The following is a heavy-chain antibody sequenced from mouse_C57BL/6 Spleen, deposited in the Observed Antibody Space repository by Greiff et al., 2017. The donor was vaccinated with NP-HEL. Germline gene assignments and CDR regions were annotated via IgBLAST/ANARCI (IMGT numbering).Heavy chain of an antibody. CDR2: INPNNGGT. V-gene: IGHV1-26*01. J-gene: IGHJ4*01. CDR3: ARSRSYDYDGAMDY. CDR1: GYTFTDYY. D-gene: IGHD2-4*01. Sequence: EVQLQQSGPELVKPGASVKISCKASGYTFTDYYMNWVKQSHGKSLEWIGDINPNNGGTSYNQKFKGKATLTVDKSSSTAYMELRSLTSEDSAVYYCARSRSYDYDGAMDYWGQGTSVTVSS.